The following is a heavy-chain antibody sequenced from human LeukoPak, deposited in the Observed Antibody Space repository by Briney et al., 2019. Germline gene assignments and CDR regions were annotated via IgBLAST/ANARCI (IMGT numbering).Heavy chain of an antibody. J-gene: IGHJ1*01. Sequence: GGSLRLSCSASGFSFSDYDMNWVRQAPGKGLEWVSAISGRSSHLYYGESVKGRFTISRDNAKNSLYLQLDSLGVEDTAVYYCGRAFPPLRTSSAGDLWGQGTLVTVSS. CDR2: ISGRSSHL. V-gene: IGHV3-21*01. D-gene: IGHD3-16*01. CDR3: GRAFPPLRTSSAGDL. CDR1: GFSFSDYD.